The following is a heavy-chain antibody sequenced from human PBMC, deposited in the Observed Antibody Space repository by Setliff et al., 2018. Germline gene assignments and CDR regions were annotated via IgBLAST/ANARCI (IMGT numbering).Heavy chain of an antibody. V-gene: IGHV1-18*01. J-gene: IGHJ4*02. Sequence: ASVKVSCKASGYTFTSYGFSWVRQAPGQGLEWMGWISVYNGKTKYARKFQGRVTMTTDTSTRTAYMGVTSLRSDDTAVYYCATEKFPGDWGDYWGQGTLVTVSS. CDR1: GYTFTSYG. CDR3: ATEKFPGDWGDY. CDR2: ISVYNGKT. D-gene: IGHD2-21*01.